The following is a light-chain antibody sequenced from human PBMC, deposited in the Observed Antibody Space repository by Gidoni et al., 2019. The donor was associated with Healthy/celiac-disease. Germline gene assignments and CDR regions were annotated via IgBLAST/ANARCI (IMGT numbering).Light chain of an antibody. J-gene: IGLJ1*01. CDR3: SSYTSSSIS. CDR2: EVS. Sequence: QSALTQPASVSGSPGQSITISCTGTSSDVGGYNYVSWYQQHPGKAPKLMIYEVSNRPSGVSNRFSGSKSGNTASLTISGLQAEDEADYYCSSYTSSSISFGTGTKVTV. V-gene: IGLV2-14*01. CDR1: SSDVGGYNY.